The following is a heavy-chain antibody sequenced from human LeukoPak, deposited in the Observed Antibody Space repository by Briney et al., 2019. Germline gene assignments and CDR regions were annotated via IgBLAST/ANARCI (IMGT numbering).Heavy chain of an antibody. CDR2: INHSGST. D-gene: IGHD6-6*01. J-gene: IGHJ5*02. V-gene: IGHV4-34*01. CDR3: ARGRRSSSPPPVNWFDP. CDR1: GGSFSGHY. Sequence: SETLSLTCAVYGGSFSGHYWSWIRQPPGKGLEWIGEINHSGSTNYNPSLKSRVTISVDTSKNQFSLKLSSVTAADTAVYYCARGRRSSSPPPVNWFDPWGQGTLVTVSS.